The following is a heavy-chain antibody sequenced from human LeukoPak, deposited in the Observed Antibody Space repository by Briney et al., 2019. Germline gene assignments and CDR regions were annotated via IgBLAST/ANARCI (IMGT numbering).Heavy chain of an antibody. V-gene: IGHV3-23*01. CDR2: ISGSGGST. D-gene: IGHD6-13*01. J-gene: IGHJ4*02. CDR1: GFTFSSYA. CDR3: AKDERGLIAAASFDY. Sequence: GGSLRLSCAASGFTFSSYAMSWVRQAPGKGLEWVSAISGSGGSTYYADSVKGRFTISRDNSKNTLYLQMNSLRAKDTAVYYCAKDERGLIAAASFDYWGQGTLVTVSS.